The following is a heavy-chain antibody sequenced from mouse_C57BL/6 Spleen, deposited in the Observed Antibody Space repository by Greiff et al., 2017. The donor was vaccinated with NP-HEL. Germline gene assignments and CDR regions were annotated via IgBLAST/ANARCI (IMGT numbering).Heavy chain of an antibody. D-gene: IGHD1-1*01. V-gene: IGHV1-81*01. Sequence: VQLQQSGAELARPGASVKLSCKASGYTFTSYGISWVKQRTGQGLEWIGEIYPRSGNTYYNEKFKGKATLTADKSSSTAYMELRSLTSEDSAVYFCARFITTVRGGAMDYWGQGTSVTVSS. J-gene: IGHJ4*01. CDR3: ARFITTVRGGAMDY. CDR1: GYTFTSYG. CDR2: IYPRSGNT.